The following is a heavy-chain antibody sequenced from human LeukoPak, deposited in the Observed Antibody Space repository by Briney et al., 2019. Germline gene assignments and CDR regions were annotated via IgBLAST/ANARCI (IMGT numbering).Heavy chain of an antibody. V-gene: IGHV3-53*01. D-gene: IGHD3-10*01. Sequence: PGGSLRLSCAASGFTVSSNHMSWVRQAPGKGLEWVSVIYSDGSTYYMDSVKGRFTISRDNSKNKLYLQMNSLRAEDTAVYFCARVRYYGSGTYFFDYWGQGTLVTVSS. CDR1: GFTVSSNH. J-gene: IGHJ4*02. CDR3: ARVRYYGSGTYFFDY. CDR2: IYSDGST.